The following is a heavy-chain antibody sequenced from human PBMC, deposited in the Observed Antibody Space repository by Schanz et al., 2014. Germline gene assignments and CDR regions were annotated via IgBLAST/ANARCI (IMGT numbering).Heavy chain of an antibody. CDR1: GFSFSDYG. Sequence: QVQLVESGGGVVQPGRSLRLSCAGSGFSFSDYGMHWVRQAPGRGLEWVAVISYHGSERYYADSVKGRFTISRDNSKNTLYLQMNSLRTEDTAVYFCATSYDTSGYSGFDYWGQGTLVTVSS. D-gene: IGHD3-22*01. CDR2: ISYHGSER. J-gene: IGHJ4*02. V-gene: IGHV3-30*03. CDR3: ATSYDTSGYSGFDY.